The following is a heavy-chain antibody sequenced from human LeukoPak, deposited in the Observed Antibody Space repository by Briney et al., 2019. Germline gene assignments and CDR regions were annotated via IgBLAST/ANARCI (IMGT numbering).Heavy chain of an antibody. D-gene: IGHD6-6*01. J-gene: IGHJ4*02. CDR3: ASFIRPYSSSSFADC. CDR2: IYHSGST. V-gene: IGHV4-30-2*01. Sequence: SQTLSLTCTVSGGSISSGGYYWSWIRQPPGKGLEWIGYIYHSGSTYYNPSLKSRVTISVDRSKNQFSLKLSSVTAADTAVYYCASFIRPYSSSSFADCWGQGTLVTVSS. CDR1: GGSISSGGYY.